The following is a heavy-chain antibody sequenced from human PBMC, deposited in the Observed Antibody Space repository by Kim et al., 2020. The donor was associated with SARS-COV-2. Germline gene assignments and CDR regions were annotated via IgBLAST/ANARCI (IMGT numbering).Heavy chain of an antibody. J-gene: IGHJ6*02. Sequence: SETLSLTCTVSGGSISSYYWSWIRQPPGKGLEWIGYIYYSGSTNYNPSLKSRVTISVDTSKNQFSLKLSSVTAADTAVYYCARQVVHYYYYGMDVWGQGT. CDR3: ARQVVHYYYYGMDV. CDR2: IYYSGST. D-gene: IGHD2-21*01. CDR1: GGSISSYY. V-gene: IGHV4-59*01.